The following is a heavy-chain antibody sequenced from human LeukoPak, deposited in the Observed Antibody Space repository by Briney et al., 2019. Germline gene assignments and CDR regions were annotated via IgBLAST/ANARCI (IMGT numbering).Heavy chain of an antibody. CDR2: ISSSGGGT. J-gene: IGHJ4*02. CDR3: ARGLGWGVTIFDY. Sequence: GGSLRLSCAASGFTFSNYAMSWVRQAPGKGLEWVSSISSSGGGTYYADSVKGRFTISRDNSKNTLSLQMNSLKAEDTAVYYCARGLGWGVTIFDYWGQGTLVTVSS. CDR1: GFTFSNYA. D-gene: IGHD3-10*01. V-gene: IGHV3-23*01.